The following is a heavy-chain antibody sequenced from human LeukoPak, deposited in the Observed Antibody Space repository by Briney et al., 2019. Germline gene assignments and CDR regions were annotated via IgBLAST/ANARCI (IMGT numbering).Heavy chain of an antibody. CDR3: ARDYGSGKEDY. CDR2: IYYSGST. V-gene: IGHV4-39*07. CDR1: GGSISSSSYY. J-gene: IGHJ4*02. Sequence: SETLSLTCTVSGGSISSSSYYWGWIRQPPGKGLEWIGSIYYSGSTYYNPSLKSRVTISVDTSKNQFSLKLSSVTAADTAVYYCARDYGSGKEDYWGQGTLVTVSS. D-gene: IGHD3-10*01.